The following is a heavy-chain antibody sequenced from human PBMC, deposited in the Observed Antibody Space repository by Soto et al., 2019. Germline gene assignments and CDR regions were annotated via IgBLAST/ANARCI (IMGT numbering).Heavy chain of an antibody. CDR3: ARLTLAHDSSGYHIFDY. V-gene: IGHV1-8*01. J-gene: IGHJ4*02. Sequence: ASVKVSCKASGYLFTSSDINWVRQATGQGLEWMGWLNPTTGNTGYAQNFQGRVTMTGNTSISTAYLEWSSLKASDSAMYYCARLTLAHDSSGYHIFDYWGLGTLVTVSS. CDR2: LNPTTGNT. CDR1: GYLFTSSD. D-gene: IGHD3-22*01.